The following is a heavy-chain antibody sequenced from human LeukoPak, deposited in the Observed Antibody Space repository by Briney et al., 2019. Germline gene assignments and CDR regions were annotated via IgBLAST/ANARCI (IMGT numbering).Heavy chain of an antibody. CDR3: ARELTGPGYYYYGMDV. J-gene: IGHJ6*02. CDR2: VNPNSGNT. D-gene: IGHD3-9*01. V-gene: IGHV1-8*01. CDR1: GYTFTSYD. Sequence: VKVSCKASGYTFTSYDINWVRQATGQGLEWMGWVNPNSGNTGYAQKFQGRVTMTRSTSISTAYMELSSLRSEDTAVYYCARELTGPGYYYYGMDVWGQGTTVTVSS.